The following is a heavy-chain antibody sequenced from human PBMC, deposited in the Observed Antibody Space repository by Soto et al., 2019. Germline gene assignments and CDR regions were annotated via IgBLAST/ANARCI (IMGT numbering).Heavy chain of an antibody. CDR2: IYYSGNT. J-gene: IGHJ5*02. V-gene: IGHV4-39*01. CDR3: ARHRGLAARPRWFDP. Sequence: PSETLSLTCSVSTGSINNINYYWGWIRQPPGKGMEWIGSIYYSGNTYQNPSLRGRVTISVDTSKNQFSLKLISVPAAYPVLYYCARHRGLAARPRWFDPWGQGTLVTVSS. D-gene: IGHD6-6*01. CDR1: TGSINNINYY.